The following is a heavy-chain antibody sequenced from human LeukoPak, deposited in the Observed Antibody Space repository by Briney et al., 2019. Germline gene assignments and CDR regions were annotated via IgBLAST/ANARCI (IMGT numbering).Heavy chain of an antibody. J-gene: IGHJ4*02. Sequence: SETLSLTCTVSGGSISSYYWSWLRQPPGKGLEWIGYIYYSGSTNYNPSLKSRVTISVDTSKNQFSLKLSSVTAADTAVYYCARRPYYYDSSGYEWGQGTLVTVSS. V-gene: IGHV4-59*12. CDR2: IYYSGST. CDR1: GGSISSYY. D-gene: IGHD3-22*01. CDR3: ARRPYYYDSSGYE.